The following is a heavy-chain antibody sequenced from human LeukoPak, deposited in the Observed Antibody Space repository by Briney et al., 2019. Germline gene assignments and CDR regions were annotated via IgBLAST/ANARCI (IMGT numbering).Heavy chain of an antibody. V-gene: IGHV4-34*01. CDR2: INHSGST. CDR3: ARVGDYVWGSYRYTYFDY. Sequence: KPSETLSLTCAVYGGSFSGYYWSWIRQPPGKGLEWIGEINHSGSTNYNPSLKSRVTISVDTSKNQFSLKLSSVTAADTAVYYCARVGDYVWGSYRYTYFDYWGQGTLVTVSS. J-gene: IGHJ4*02. CDR1: GGSFSGYY. D-gene: IGHD3-16*02.